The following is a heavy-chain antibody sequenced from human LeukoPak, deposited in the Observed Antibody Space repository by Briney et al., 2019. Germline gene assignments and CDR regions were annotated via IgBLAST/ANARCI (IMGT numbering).Heavy chain of an antibody. CDR3: ARGSSSGWYYFDY. D-gene: IGHD6-19*01. Sequence: SETLSLTRSVSGGSISSYYWSWIPQPPGKGLEWIGYLYYSGSTNYNPSLKSRVTISVDTSKNQFSLKLSSVSAADTAVYYCARGSSSGWYYFDYWGQGTLVTVSS. J-gene: IGHJ4*02. CDR1: GGSISSYY. CDR2: LYYSGST. V-gene: IGHV4-59*01.